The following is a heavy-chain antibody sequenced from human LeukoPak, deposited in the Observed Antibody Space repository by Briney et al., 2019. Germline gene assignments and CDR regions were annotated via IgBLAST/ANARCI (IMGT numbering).Heavy chain of an antibody. CDR2: ISSSSSYI. CDR1: GFTFSSYS. CDR3: ARDYGGNSNKVLDY. Sequence: GGSLRLSCAASGFTFSSYSMTWVRQAPGEGLEWVSSISSSSSYIYYADSVKGRFTISRDNAKNSLYLQMNSLRAEDTAVYYCARDYGGNSNKVLDYWGQGTLVTVSS. D-gene: IGHD2-21*02. J-gene: IGHJ4*02. V-gene: IGHV3-21*01.